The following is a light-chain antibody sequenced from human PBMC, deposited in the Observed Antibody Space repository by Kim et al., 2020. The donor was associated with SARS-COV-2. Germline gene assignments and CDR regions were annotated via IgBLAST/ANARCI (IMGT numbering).Light chain of an antibody. CDR3: FRYYSGGVRV. V-gene: IGLV7-46*01. CDR2: DTH. CDR1: TGAVATDHD. J-gene: IGLJ2*01. Sequence: GGRFTLPCGASTGAVATDHDPYWFQQKPGEAPKILIYDTHVKHSWTPARFSGSRLGGKAALTLSAAQPEDEADYYCFRYYSGGVRVFGGGTQLTVL.